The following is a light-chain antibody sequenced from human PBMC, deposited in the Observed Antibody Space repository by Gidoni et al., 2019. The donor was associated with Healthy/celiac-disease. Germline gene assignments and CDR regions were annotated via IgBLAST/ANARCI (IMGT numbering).Light chain of an antibody. CDR1: QSVLYSSNNKNY. CDR2: WAS. Sequence: DIVMTQSTDPLSVSLGERATINCKSSQSVLYSSNNKNYLAWYQQKPGQPPNLLIYWASTREAGVPDRFSGSGSGTDFTLTISSLQAEDVAVYYCQQYYSTLPTFGQGTRLEIK. V-gene: IGKV4-1*01. J-gene: IGKJ5*01. CDR3: QQYYSTLPT.